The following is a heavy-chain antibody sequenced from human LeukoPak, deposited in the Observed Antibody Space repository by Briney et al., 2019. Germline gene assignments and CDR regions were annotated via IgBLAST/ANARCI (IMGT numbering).Heavy chain of an antibody. V-gene: IGHV3-23*01. Sequence: GGSLRLSCAATGFTFSTYGMTWVRQAPGKGLEWVSGIGGSGDTTYYADSVKGRFTISRDNSKNTLYLQMNSLRVEDTAVYYCARVSRGYYDSSGYIDYWGQGTLVTVSS. J-gene: IGHJ4*02. CDR1: GFTFSTYG. D-gene: IGHD3-22*01. CDR2: IGGSGDTT. CDR3: ARVSRGYYDSSGYIDY.